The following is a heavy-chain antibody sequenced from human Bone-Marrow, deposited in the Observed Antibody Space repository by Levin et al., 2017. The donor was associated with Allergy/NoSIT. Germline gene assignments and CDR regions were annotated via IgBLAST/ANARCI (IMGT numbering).Heavy chain of an antibody. Sequence: LSLTCAASGFTVSSNYMSWVRQAPGKGLEWVSVIYSGGSTYYADSVKGRFTISRDNSKNTLYLQMNSLRAEDTAVYYCARESGGSGSYYYYYGMDVWGQGTTVTVSS. CDR1: GFTVSSNY. V-gene: IGHV3-66*01. CDR3: ARESGGSGSYYYYYGMDV. J-gene: IGHJ6*02. CDR2: IYSGGST. D-gene: IGHD3-10*01.